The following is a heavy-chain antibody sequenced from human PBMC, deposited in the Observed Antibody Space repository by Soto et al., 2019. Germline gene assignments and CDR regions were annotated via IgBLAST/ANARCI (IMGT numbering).Heavy chain of an antibody. CDR3: AKDKERGGYDYDFDS. V-gene: IGHV3-23*01. Sequence: EVQLLESGGGLIQPGGSLRLSCAASGFTFGTYGMGWVRQAPGKGLEWVSTITGGNTYYAASVKGRFTISRDNYKKTLYLQMSSLRAEDTALYYCAKDKERGGYDYDFDSWGQGTLFTVSS. J-gene: IGHJ4*02. CDR2: ITGGNT. CDR1: GFTFGTYG. D-gene: IGHD5-12*01.